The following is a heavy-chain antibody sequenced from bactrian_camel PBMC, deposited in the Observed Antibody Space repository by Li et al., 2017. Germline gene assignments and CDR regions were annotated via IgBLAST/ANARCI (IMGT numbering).Heavy chain of an antibody. D-gene: IGHD5*01. Sequence: DVQLVESGGGSVQAGGSLKLSCEVDGYITGSCGFSWFRQAPGKEREGVAAFYTIDGRTYYSDSVKGRFTISQDNAKNTLTPQMNSLKPEDTGIYYCAADQAPTMGWVRDPNYWGQGTQVTVS. V-gene: IGHV3S40*01. J-gene: IGHJ4*01. CDR3: AADQAPTMGWVRDPNY. CDR1: GYITGSCG. CDR2: FYTIDGRT.